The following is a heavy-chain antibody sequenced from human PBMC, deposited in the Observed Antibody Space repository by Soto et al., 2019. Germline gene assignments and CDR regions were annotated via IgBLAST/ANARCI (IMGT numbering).Heavy chain of an antibody. V-gene: IGHV1-69*12. Sequence: QVQLVQSGAEVKKPGSSVKVSCKASGGTFSSYAISWVRQAPGQGHEWMGGIIPIFGTANYAQKFQGRVTITADESASTAYMELSSLRSEDTAVYYCARESRYCSGGSCYFLSGIDYWGQGTLVTVSS. CDR2: IIPIFGTA. J-gene: IGHJ4*02. CDR1: GGTFSSYA. D-gene: IGHD2-15*01. CDR3: ARESRYCSGGSCYFLSGIDY.